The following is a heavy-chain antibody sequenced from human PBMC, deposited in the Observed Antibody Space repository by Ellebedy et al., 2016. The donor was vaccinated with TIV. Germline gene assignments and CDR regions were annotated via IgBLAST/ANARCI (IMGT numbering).Heavy chain of an antibody. Sequence: SETLSLTCTVSGDSISHDYWSWIRQPPGKGLEWIGYIYHSGTTNYNPSLKSRVTISIDTSKSQFSLKLTSVTAADTATYYCARASVEYQLRLYKGRLDVWGQGTMVTVSS. D-gene: IGHD2-2*01. CDR3: ARASVEYQLRLYKGRLDV. CDR1: GDSISHDY. J-gene: IGHJ3*01. CDR2: IYHSGTT. V-gene: IGHV4-59*13.